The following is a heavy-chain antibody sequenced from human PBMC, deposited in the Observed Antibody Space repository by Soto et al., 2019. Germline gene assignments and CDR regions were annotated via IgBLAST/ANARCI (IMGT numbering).Heavy chain of an antibody. CDR1: AGSFSHYY. Sequence: QVQQQPWGAGLLKPSETLSLTCAVSAGSFSHYYWNWIRQSHGKGLEWIGKITHSGSSNYNQSLRSRVSLSIDMSKNQFSLRLSSVNAADTAVYYCARGGSSDWQVALDIWGQGTMVTVAS. V-gene: IGHV4-34*01. CDR3: ARGGSSDWQVALDI. D-gene: IGHD6-19*01. J-gene: IGHJ3*02. CDR2: ITHSGSS.